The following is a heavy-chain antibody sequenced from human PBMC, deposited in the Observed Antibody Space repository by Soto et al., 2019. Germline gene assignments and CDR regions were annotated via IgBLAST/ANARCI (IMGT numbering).Heavy chain of an antibody. CDR3: ARLSGCSSTSCYAHMDV. CDR1: GYSFTSYW. Sequence: GESLKISCNGSGYSFTSYWIGWVRQMPGKGLEWMGIIYPGDSDTRYSPSFQGQVTISADKSISTAYLQWSSLKASDTAMYYCARLSGCSSTSCYAHMDVWGQGTTVTVS. D-gene: IGHD2-2*01. J-gene: IGHJ6*01. CDR2: IYPGDSDT. V-gene: IGHV5-51*01.